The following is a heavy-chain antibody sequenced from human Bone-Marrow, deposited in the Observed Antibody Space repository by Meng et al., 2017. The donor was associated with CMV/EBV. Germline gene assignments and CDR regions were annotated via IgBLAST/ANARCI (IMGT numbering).Heavy chain of an antibody. D-gene: IGHD3-22*01. V-gene: IGHV1-18*01. CDR1: GYTFTSYG. Sequence: ASVKVSCKASGYTFTSYGISWVRQAPGQGLEWMGWISAYNGNTNYAQKLQGRVTMTTDTSTSTAYMELRSLRSDDTAVYYCARGRPPLFYDDSCGYDYWGQGTLVTVSS. CDR2: ISAYNGNT. J-gene: IGHJ4*02. CDR3: ARGRPPLFYDDSCGYDY.